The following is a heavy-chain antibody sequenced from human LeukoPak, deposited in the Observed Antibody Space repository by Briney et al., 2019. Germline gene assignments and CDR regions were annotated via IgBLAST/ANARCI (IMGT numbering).Heavy chain of an antibody. CDR3: ARVPYVFDL. V-gene: IGHV3-74*01. CDR2: INRDGSST. J-gene: IGHJ3*01. CDR1: GFTFSNYW. Sequence: GGSLRLSCAASGFTFSNYWMHWVRQAPGKGLVWVSRINRDGSSTDYLDSVKGRFTVSRDNARNTLYLQMNSLRAEDTAVYYCARVPYVFDLWGQGTMVTVS.